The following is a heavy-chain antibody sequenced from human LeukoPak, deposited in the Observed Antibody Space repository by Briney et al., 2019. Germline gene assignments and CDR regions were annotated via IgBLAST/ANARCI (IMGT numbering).Heavy chain of an antibody. V-gene: IGHV3-23*01. Sequence: TGGSLRLSCAASGFTFSNYAMSWVRQAPGKGLEWVSGISDSGGSTYYADSVKGRFTISRDNSKNTLYLQMNSLTDEDTAVYYCAKKWGVGTTTLDYFDYWGQGTLVTVSS. CDR3: AKKWGVGTTTLDYFDY. CDR1: GFTFSNYA. D-gene: IGHD1-26*01. J-gene: IGHJ4*02. CDR2: ISDSGGST.